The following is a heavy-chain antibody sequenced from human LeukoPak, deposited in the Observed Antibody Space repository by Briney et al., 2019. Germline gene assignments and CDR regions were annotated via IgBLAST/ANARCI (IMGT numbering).Heavy chain of an antibody. Sequence: GGSLRLSCAASGFTFSSYWMSWVRQAPGKGLEWVSSIDSSGGYMFYTDSVKGRFIISRDNAKDSLYLQMNNLRAEDTAVYYCLRGDRRDYWGQGTLVTVSS. CDR3: LRGDRRDY. J-gene: IGHJ4*02. CDR1: GFTFSSYW. CDR2: IDSSGGYM. V-gene: IGHV3-21*06.